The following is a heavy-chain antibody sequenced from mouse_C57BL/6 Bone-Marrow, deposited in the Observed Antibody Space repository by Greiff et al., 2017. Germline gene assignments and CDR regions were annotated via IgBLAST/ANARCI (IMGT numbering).Heavy chain of an antibody. J-gene: IGHJ1*03. CDR3: GRLGTTVGLDV. D-gene: IGHD1-1*01. CDR2: ISSGGSYT. Sequence: EVKLQESGGDLVKPGGSLKLSCAASGFTFSSYGMSWVRQTPDKRLEWVATISSGGSYTYYPDSVKGRFTISRDNAKNTLYLQMSSLKSEDTAVYYWGRLGTTVGLDVWGTGTTVTVSS. CDR1: GFTFSSYG. V-gene: IGHV5-6*01.